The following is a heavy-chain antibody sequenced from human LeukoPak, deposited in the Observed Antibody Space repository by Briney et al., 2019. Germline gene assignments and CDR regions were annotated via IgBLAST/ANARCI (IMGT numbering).Heavy chain of an antibody. D-gene: IGHD6-19*01. CDR3: ARESVYSSGWDI. J-gene: IGHJ3*02. V-gene: IGHV4-59*01. CDR2: IYNSGST. CDR1: GGSISSYY. Sequence: SETLSLTCTVSGGSISSYYWNWIRQPPGKGLEWIGYIYNSGSTNYNPSLKSRVTMSVDTSKKQISLKLSSVTAADTAVYYCARESVYSSGWDIWGQGTMVTVSS.